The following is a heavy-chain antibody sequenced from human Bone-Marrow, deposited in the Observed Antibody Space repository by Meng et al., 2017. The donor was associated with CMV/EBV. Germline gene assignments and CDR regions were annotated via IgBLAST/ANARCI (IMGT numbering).Heavy chain of an antibody. Sequence: GGSLRLSCAASGFTFSSYAMSWVRQAPGKGLEWVSAISGSGGSTYYADSVKGRFTIFRDNSKNTLYLQMNSLRAEDTAVYYCAKDGYCSSTSCYLNWFDPWGQGTLVTVSS. CDR3: AKDGYCSSTSCYLNWFDP. CDR2: ISGSGGST. V-gene: IGHV3-23*01. J-gene: IGHJ5*02. CDR1: GFTFSSYA. D-gene: IGHD2-2*03.